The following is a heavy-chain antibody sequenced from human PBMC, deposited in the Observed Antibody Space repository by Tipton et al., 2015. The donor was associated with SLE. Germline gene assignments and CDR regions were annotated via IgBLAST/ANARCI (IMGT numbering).Heavy chain of an antibody. Sequence: TLSLTCTVSSGSLNSQYWTWIRQPPGKGLEWIGNIHHSGSTNYSPSLKSRVAISVDKSKNQFSLRLTSVTAADTAMYFCAKTGIRGSAWHGDSDYWGQGTLVIVSS. CDR3: AKTGIRGSAWHGDSDY. CDR2: IHHSGST. V-gene: IGHV4-59*11. CDR1: SGSLNSQY. J-gene: IGHJ4*02. D-gene: IGHD6-19*01.